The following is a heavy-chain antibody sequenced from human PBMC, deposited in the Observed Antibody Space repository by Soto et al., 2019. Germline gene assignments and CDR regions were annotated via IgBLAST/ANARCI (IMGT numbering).Heavy chain of an antibody. Sequence: QVQLVESGGGVVQPGRSLRLSCAASGFTFSSYAMHWVRQAPGKGLEWVAVISYDGSNKYYADSVKGRFTISRDNSNNTLYLQMNSLRAEDTAVYYCARDAAIWSRYYYCGMDVWGQGTTVTVSS. CDR1: GFTFSSYA. D-gene: IGHD3-3*01. V-gene: IGHV3-30-3*01. CDR2: ISYDGSNK. CDR3: ARDAAIWSRYYYCGMDV. J-gene: IGHJ6*02.